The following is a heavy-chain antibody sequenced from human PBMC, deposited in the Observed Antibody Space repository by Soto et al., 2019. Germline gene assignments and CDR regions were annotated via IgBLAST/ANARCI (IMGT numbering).Heavy chain of an antibody. CDR1: GVSISSYY. CDR3: ARHHDS. J-gene: IGHJ4*02. Sequence: SETLSLTCTVSGVSISSYYWSWIRQPPGKGLEWIGYIYYSGSTNYNPSLKSRVTISVDTSKNQFSLKLSSMTDADTAVYYCARHHDSWGQGTLVTVSS. CDR2: IYYSGST. V-gene: IGHV4-59*08.